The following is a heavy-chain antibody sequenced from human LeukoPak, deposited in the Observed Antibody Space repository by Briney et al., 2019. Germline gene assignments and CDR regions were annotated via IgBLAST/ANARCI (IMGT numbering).Heavy chain of an antibody. CDR2: VNQDGTEK. Sequence: GGSLRLSCAASGFNFGDSRMTWVRQAPGKGLQWVANVNQDGTEKHFLDSVEGRLTISRDSAKKSLYLQMSSLRPEDTALYFCVKGDWYFESWGQGTLVTVSS. V-gene: IGHV3-7*04. CDR3: VKGDWYFES. J-gene: IGHJ4*02. CDR1: GFNFGDSR. D-gene: IGHD2-21*01.